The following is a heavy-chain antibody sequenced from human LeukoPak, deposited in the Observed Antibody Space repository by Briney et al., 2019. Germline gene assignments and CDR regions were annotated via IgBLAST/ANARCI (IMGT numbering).Heavy chain of an antibody. D-gene: IGHD3-3*01. CDR2: ISNSGGST. CDR1: GFTFSSYA. CDR3: AKDAYYDFWSGYQIDY. V-gene: IGHV3-23*01. J-gene: IGHJ4*02. Sequence: PGGSLRLSCAASGFTFSSYAMSWVRQAPGKGLEWVSAISNSGGSTYYADSVKGRFTISRDNSKNTLYLQMNSLRAEDTAVYYCAKDAYYDFWSGYQIDYWGQGTLVTVSS.